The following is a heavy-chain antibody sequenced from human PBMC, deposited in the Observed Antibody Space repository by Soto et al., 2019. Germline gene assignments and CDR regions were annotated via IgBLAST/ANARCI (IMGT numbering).Heavy chain of an antibody. Sequence: GGSLRLSCAASGFNFSDYYMSWIRQAPGKGLEWVSYISSSGSIIYYEDSVKGRFTISRDNAKNSLYLHMISLRAEDTAVYYCARDRAEYYFDSWGQGTRVTVSS. J-gene: IGHJ4*02. CDR3: ARDRAEYYFDS. V-gene: IGHV3-11*01. CDR1: GFNFSDYY. CDR2: ISSSGSII.